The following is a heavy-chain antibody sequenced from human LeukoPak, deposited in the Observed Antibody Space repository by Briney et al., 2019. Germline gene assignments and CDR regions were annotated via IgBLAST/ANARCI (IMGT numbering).Heavy chain of an antibody. Sequence: AGGSLRLSCAASGFTFSSYWMSWVRQAPGKGLEWVANIKQDGSEKYYVDSVKGRFTISRDNAKNSLYLQVNSLRAEDTAVYYCARVVGSSFRYYYYYMDVWGKGTTVTVSS. CDR3: ARVVGSSFRYYYYYMDV. D-gene: IGHD6-6*01. J-gene: IGHJ6*03. V-gene: IGHV3-7*01. CDR2: IKQDGSEK. CDR1: GFTFSSYW.